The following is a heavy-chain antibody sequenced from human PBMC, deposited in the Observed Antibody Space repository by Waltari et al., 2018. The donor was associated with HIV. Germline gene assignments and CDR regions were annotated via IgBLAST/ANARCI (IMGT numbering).Heavy chain of an antibody. D-gene: IGHD2-15*01. J-gene: IGHJ3*02. CDR2: IYPGDSDT. CDR3: ARHLPRRRQSLLPGAFDI. CDR1: GYSFTSYW. V-gene: IGHV5-51*01. Sequence: EVQLVQSGAEVKKPGESLKISCKGSGYSFTSYWIGWVRQMPGKGLEWMGIIYPGDSDTRYSPSFQGQVTISADKSISTAYLQWSSLKASDTAMYYCARHLPRRRQSLLPGAFDIWGQGTMVTVSS.